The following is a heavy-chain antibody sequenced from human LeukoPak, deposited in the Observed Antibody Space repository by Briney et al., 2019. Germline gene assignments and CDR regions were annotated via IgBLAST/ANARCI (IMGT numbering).Heavy chain of an antibody. J-gene: IGHJ4*02. D-gene: IGHD3-22*01. CDR3: ATGSGYYYDH. CDR2: AQGDGTEQ. V-gene: IGHV3-33*01. Sequence: GRSLRLSCAASGFNFITYGMHWVRQAPGKGLEWVAAAQGDGTEQYYADSVRGRFTISKDISKNTLFVQMNSLGPDDTAVYYCATGSGYYYDHWGQGTQVTVSS. CDR1: GFNFITYG.